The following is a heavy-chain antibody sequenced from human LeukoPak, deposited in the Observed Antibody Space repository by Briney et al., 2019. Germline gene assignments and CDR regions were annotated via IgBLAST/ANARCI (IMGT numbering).Heavy chain of an antibody. Sequence: SVKVSCKASGGTFSDYALNWVRQAPGQGLEWMGVFIPILGTANSTQKFQDRVTITADISANTVYMELSSLRSEDTAVYFCAGIPVFGVVLHQEPVWGKGTTVTVSS. CDR3: AGIPVFGVVLHQEPV. V-gene: IGHV1-69*10. CDR1: GGTFSDYA. J-gene: IGHJ6*04. D-gene: IGHD3-3*01. CDR2: FIPILGTA.